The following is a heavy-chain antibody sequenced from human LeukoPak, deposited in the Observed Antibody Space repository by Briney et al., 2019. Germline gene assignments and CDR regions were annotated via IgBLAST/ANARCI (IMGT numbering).Heavy chain of an antibody. Sequence: ASVKVSCKASGYTFTSYAMHWVRQAPGQRLEWMGWINAGNGNTKYSQKFQGRVTITRDTSASTAYMELSSLRSEDTAVYYCARVTLYSSSWYPSLAFDYWGQGTLVTVSS. CDR3: ARVTLYSSSWYPSLAFDY. CDR1: GYTFTSYA. V-gene: IGHV1-3*01. J-gene: IGHJ4*02. D-gene: IGHD6-13*01. CDR2: INAGNGNT.